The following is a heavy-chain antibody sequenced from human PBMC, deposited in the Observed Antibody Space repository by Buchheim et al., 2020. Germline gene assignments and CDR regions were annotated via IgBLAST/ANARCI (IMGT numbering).Heavy chain of an antibody. CDR2: ISGSGGST. CDR3: AKSEDIVVVPLYYYYGMDV. Sequence: EVQLLESGGGLVQPGGSLRLSCAASGFTFSSYAMSWVRQAPGKGLEWVSAISGSGGSTYYADSVKGRFTIPRDNSKNTLYLQMNSLRAEDTAVYYCAKSEDIVVVPLYYYYGMDVWGQGTT. CDR1: GFTFSSYA. D-gene: IGHD2-2*01. J-gene: IGHJ6*02. V-gene: IGHV3-23*01.